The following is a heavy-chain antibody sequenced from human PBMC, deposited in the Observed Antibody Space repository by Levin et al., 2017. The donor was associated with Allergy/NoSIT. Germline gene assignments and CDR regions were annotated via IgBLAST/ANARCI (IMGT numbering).Heavy chain of an antibody. V-gene: IGHV4-39*01. CDR1: GGSISSSSYY. Sequence: TPSETLSLTCTVSGGSISSSSYYWGWIRQPPGKGLEWIGSIYYSGSTYYNPSLKSRVTISVDTSKNQFSLKLSSVTAADTAVYYCATIGAAGVYWGQGTLVTVSS. D-gene: IGHD6-13*01. CDR3: ATIGAAGVY. CDR2: IYYSGST. J-gene: IGHJ4*02.